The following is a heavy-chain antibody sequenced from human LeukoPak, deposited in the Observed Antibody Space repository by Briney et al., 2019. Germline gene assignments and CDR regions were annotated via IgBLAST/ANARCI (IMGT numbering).Heavy chain of an antibody. V-gene: IGHV4-34*01. CDR1: GGSFSGYY. CDR3: ARGLENYYDSSGYYYFDY. Sequence: SETLSLTCAVYGGSFSGYYWSWIRQPPGKGLEWIGEINHSGSTNYDPSLKSRVTISVDTSKNQFSLKLSSVTAADTAVYYCARGLENYYDSSGYYYFDYWGQGTLVTVSS. D-gene: IGHD3-22*01. J-gene: IGHJ4*02. CDR2: INHSGST.